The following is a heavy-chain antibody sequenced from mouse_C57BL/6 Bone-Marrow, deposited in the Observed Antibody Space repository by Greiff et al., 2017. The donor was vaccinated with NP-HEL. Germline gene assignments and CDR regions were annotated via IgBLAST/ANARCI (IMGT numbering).Heavy chain of an antibody. CDR2: INPNNGGT. V-gene: IGHV1-26*01. CDR1: GYTFTDYY. Sequence: VQLQQSGPELVKPGASVKISCKASGYTFTDYYMNWVKQSHGKSLEWIGDINPNNGGTSYKQKFKGKATLTVDKSSSTAYMELRSLTSEDSAVYYCASDHYDYGGFAYWGQGTLVTVSA. D-gene: IGHD2-4*01. CDR3: ASDHYDYGGFAY. J-gene: IGHJ3*01.